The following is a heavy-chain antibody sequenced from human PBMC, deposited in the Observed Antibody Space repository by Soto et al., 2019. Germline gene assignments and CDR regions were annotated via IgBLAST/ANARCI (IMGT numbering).Heavy chain of an antibody. CDR3: ASDGLGSNYVWFDP. J-gene: IGHJ5*02. Sequence: QVQLVQSGAEVKKPGSSVKVSCKASGGTFSSYAISWVRQAPGQGLEWMGGIIPIFGTANYAQKFQGRVTIAADEYTSPAFMEVSSLRSEDTAVYYCASDGLGSNYVWFDPWGQGTLVTVSS. CDR1: GGTFSSYA. D-gene: IGHD4-4*01. CDR2: IIPIFGTA. V-gene: IGHV1-69*12.